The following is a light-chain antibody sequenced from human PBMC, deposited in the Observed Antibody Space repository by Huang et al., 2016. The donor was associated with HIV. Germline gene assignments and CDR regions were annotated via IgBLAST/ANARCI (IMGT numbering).Light chain of an antibody. CDR3: QQYNNHART. CDR1: QSVSSN. J-gene: IGKJ1*01. V-gene: IGKV3-15*01. CDR2: GAS. Sequence: EIVMTQSPATLSVSPGERATLSCRASQSVSSNLAWYQQKPGQAPRLLIYGASTRATGIPARVSGSGSRTEFTLTISSLQSEDFAVYYCQQYNNHARTFGQGTTVEIK.